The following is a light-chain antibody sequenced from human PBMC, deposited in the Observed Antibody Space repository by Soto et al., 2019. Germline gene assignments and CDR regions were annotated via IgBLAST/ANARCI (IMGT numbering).Light chain of an antibody. Sequence: DIQVTQSPPSLSGAMGDRVTITCRTSQTIANYLNWYQQKPGRAPTVLIYGASILQSGVPPRFSGSGSGTEFTLTISSLQPDDFATYYCQHYNSYSEAFGQGTKVELK. V-gene: IGKV1-5*01. CDR1: QTIANY. CDR3: QHYNSYSEA. J-gene: IGKJ1*01. CDR2: GAS.